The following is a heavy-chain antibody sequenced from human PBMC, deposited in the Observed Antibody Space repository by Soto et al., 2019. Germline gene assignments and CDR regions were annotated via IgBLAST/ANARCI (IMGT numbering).Heavy chain of an antibody. CDR2: ISYDGSNK. CDR3: AKDALVPGPFDY. J-gene: IGHJ4*02. D-gene: IGHD3-10*01. Sequence: PGGSLRLSCAASGFTFSSYGMHWVRQAPGKGLEWVAVISYDGSNKYYADSVKGRFTISRDNSKNTLYLQMNSLRAEDTAVYYCAKDALVPGPFDYWGQGTLVTVSS. CDR1: GFTFSSYG. V-gene: IGHV3-30*18.